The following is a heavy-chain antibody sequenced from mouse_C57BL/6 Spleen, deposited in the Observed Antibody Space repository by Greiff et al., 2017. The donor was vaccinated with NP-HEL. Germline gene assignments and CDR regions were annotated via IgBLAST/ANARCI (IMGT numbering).Heavy chain of an antibody. CDR2: ISDGGSYT. V-gene: IGHV5-4*01. D-gene: IGHD2-1*01. Sequence: EVKLVESGGGLVKPGGSLKLSCAASGFTFSSYAMSWVRQTPEKRLEWVATISDGGSYTYYPDNVKGRFTISRDNAKNNLYLQMRHLKYEDTAMYYCAREDIYYGNFTFAWFAYWGQGTLVTVSA. CDR1: GFTFSSYA. J-gene: IGHJ3*01. CDR3: AREDIYYGNFTFAWFAY.